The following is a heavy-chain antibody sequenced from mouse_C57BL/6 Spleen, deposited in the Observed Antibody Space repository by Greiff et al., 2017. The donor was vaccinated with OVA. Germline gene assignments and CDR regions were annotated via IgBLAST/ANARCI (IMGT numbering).Heavy chain of an antibody. V-gene: IGHV1-50*01. CDR3: ARVGLGRKAMDY. Sequence: QVQLQQPGAELVKPGASVKLSCKASGYTFTSYWMQWVKQRPGQGLEWIGEIDPSDSYTNYNQKFKGKATLTVDTSSSTAYMQLSSLTSEGSAVYYCARVGLGRKAMDYWGQGTSVTVSS. J-gene: IGHJ4*01. D-gene: IGHD4-1*01. CDR2: IDPSDSYT. CDR1: GYTFTSYW.